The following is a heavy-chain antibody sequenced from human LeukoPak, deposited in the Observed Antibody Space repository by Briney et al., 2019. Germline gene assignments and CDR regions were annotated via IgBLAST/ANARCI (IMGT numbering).Heavy chain of an antibody. CDR1: GFTFSSYT. CDR3: ARPSAVAGCPYYYAYMDV. CDR2: ISSSSNHI. V-gene: IGHV3-21*04. J-gene: IGHJ6*03. Sequence: PGGSLRLSCTASGFTFSSYTMNWVRQTPGEGLGWVASISSSSNHINYVDSVKGRFTVSRDDADFSLFLHMDSLRTEDSGIYYCARPSAVAGCPYYYAYMDVWGKGTAVTVSS. D-gene: IGHD6-19*01.